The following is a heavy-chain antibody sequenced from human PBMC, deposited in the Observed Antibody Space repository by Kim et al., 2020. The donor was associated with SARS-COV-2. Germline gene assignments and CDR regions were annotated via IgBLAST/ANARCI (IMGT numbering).Heavy chain of an antibody. V-gene: IGHV3-43D*03. CDR3: AKESSGYAFDY. D-gene: IGHD3-22*01. J-gene: IGHJ4*02. Sequence: TYYADSVKGRFTISRDNSKNSLYLQMNSLRAEDTALYYCAKESSGYAFDYWGQGTLVTVSS. CDR2: T.